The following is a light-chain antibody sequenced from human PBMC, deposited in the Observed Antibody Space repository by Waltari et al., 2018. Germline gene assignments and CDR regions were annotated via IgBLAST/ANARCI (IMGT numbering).Light chain of an antibody. V-gene: IGKV3-15*01. CDR2: GAS. J-gene: IGKJ1*01. CDR1: QSLYSK. Sequence: EIVMTQSPATLSVSPGERATLSCRASQSLYSKLAWYQQKPGQAPRLLIYGASIRTAGIPARFISGAAGTEFITIISSLQYDDVAVYYCQQYNNWPRTFGQGTKVEIE. CDR3: QQYNNWPRT.